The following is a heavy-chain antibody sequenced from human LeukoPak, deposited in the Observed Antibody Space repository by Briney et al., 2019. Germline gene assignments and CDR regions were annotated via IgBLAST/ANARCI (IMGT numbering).Heavy chain of an antibody. CDR1: GDSVSSNSAA. Sequence: SQTLSLTCAISGDSVSSNSAAWNWIRQSPSRGLEWLGRTYYRSKWYNDYAVSVKSRITINPDTSKNQFSLQLNSVTPKVTAVSYCARVSASKSVVAATYAFDIWGQGTMVTVSS. CDR3: ARVSASKSVVAATYAFDI. V-gene: IGHV6-1*01. J-gene: IGHJ3*02. CDR2: TYYRSKWYN. D-gene: IGHD2-15*01.